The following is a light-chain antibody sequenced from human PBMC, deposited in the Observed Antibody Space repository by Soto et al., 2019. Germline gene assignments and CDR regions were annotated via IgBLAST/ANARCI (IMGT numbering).Light chain of an antibody. CDR1: QSITTW. Sequence: DIQMTQSPSSLSASVGDRVTITCRASQSITTWLAWYQQGPGKAPKLLIYDVSSLQSGVPSRFSGSGSGTEFTLTISSLQPDDFATYYCQHYDSYSEAFGQGTKVDIK. V-gene: IGKV1-5*01. J-gene: IGKJ1*01. CDR2: DVS. CDR3: QHYDSYSEA.